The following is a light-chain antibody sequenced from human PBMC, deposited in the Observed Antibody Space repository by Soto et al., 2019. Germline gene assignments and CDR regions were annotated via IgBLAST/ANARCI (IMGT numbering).Light chain of an antibody. CDR2: WAF. Sequence: DIVMTQSPDSLAVSLGERATITCKSSQSILYSSNSKNYLAWYQQKPGQPPKLLIYWAFIREYGVPDRFSGSGSGTDFTLTISSMQAEDVAVYYCQQYYTTPSITFGQGTRLEIK. V-gene: IGKV4-1*01. CDR3: QQYYTTPSIT. CDR1: QSILYSSNSKNY. J-gene: IGKJ5*01.